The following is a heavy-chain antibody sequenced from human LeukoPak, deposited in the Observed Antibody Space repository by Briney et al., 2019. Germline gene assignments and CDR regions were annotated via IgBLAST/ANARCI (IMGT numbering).Heavy chain of an antibody. V-gene: IGHV1-8*01. CDR1: GYTFTSYD. CDR2: MSPNSGNT. CDR3: AKADSSGYSGAFDI. J-gene: IGHJ3*02. D-gene: IGHD3-22*01. Sequence: GASVKVSCKASGYTFTSYDINWVRQATGQGLEWMGWMSPNSGNTGYAQNFQGRVTMTRDTSVSTAYMELSSLRSEDTAVYYCAKADSSGYSGAFDIWGQGTMVTVSS.